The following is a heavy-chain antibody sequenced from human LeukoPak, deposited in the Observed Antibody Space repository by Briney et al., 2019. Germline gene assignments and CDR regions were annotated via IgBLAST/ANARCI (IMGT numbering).Heavy chain of an antibody. CDR3: ARDLSHSCTGYCYCMDV. D-gene: IGHD3/OR15-3a*01. V-gene: IGHV3-7*04. CDR1: GFTFSSDW. J-gene: IGHJ6*02. CDR2: IKQDGSEK. Sequence: GGSLRPSCAPSGFTFSSDWLSWVRQAPGKGLEWVANIKQDGSEKYYVDSVKGRFTISRDNAKNSLYLQMNSLRAGGAAGYLCARDLSHSCTGYCYCMDVWGQGTTVTVSS.